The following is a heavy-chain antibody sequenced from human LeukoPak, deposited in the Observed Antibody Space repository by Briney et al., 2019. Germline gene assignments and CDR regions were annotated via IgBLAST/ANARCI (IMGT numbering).Heavy chain of an antibody. D-gene: IGHD3-22*01. J-gene: IGHJ4*02. V-gene: IGHV4-59*08. CDR2: VYYSGST. CDR3: AKGGDSSGYYYPLFDY. CDR1: GGSISSYY. Sequence: SETLSLTCTVSGGSISSYYWSWIRQPPGKGLEWIGYVYYSGSTNYNPSLKSRVTISVDTSKNQFSLKLSSVTAADTAVYYCAKGGDSSGYYYPLFDYWGQGTLVTVSS.